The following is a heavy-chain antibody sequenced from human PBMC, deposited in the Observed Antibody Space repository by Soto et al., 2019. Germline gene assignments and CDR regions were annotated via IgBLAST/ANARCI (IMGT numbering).Heavy chain of an antibody. J-gene: IGHJ4*02. V-gene: IGHV3-30-3*01. D-gene: IGHD3-9*01. CDR1: GFTFTAFA. CDR2: ISYDGGDI. CDR3: ARDRFFDSASFDY. Sequence: QVQLVESGGGVVQPGRSLSLSCAASGFTFTAFAIHWVRQAPGKGLEWVAIISYDGGDIYYADSVKGRLTISRDNSKNTVYLDMNSLRPEDTAVYYCARDRFFDSASFDYWGQGTLVTVSS.